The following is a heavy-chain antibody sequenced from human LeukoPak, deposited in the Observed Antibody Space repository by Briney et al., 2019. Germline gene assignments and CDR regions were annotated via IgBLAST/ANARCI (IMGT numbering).Heavy chain of an antibody. CDR2: IGTAGDT. J-gene: IGHJ6*02. CDR1: GFTFSSYD. CDR3: ARFYCSGGSCPDYYYGMDV. Sequence: GGSLRLSCAASGFTFSSYDMHWVRQATGKGLEWVSAIGTAGDTYYPSSVKGRFTISRENAKNSLYLQMNSLRAEDTAVYYCARFYCSGGSCPDYYYGMDVWGQGTTVTVSS. D-gene: IGHD2-15*01. V-gene: IGHV3-13*01.